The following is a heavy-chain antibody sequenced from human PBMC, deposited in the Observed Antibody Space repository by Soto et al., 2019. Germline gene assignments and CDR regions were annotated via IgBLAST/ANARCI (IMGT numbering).Heavy chain of an antibody. Sequence: SETLSLTCAVYGGSFNDHYLTWIRQPPGKGLEWIGEVNHRGSTNYNPPLKSRVTISADTSKNQVSLKLTSVTAADTAVYYCVRGISVNVLVQRDAPDKYYFDSWGQGTLVTVSS. V-gene: IGHV4-34*01. D-gene: IGHD6-13*01. J-gene: IGHJ4*02. CDR1: GGSFNDHY. CDR2: VNHRGST. CDR3: VRGISVNVLVQRDAPDKYYFDS.